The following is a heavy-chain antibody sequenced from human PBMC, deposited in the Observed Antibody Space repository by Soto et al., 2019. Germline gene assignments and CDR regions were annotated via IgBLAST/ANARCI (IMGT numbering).Heavy chain of an antibody. D-gene: IGHD3-10*01. CDR3: ARDRNYYGSGSNSHLYMDI. Sequence: GASVKVSCKASGYTFTSYAMHWVRQAPGQRLEWMGWINAGNGNTKYSQKFQGRVTVTRATSASTAYMELSSLRSEDTAVYYCARDRNYYGSGSNSHLYMDICGKGTTVTVAS. V-gene: IGHV1-3*01. CDR2: INAGNGNT. CDR1: GYTFTSYA. J-gene: IGHJ6*03.